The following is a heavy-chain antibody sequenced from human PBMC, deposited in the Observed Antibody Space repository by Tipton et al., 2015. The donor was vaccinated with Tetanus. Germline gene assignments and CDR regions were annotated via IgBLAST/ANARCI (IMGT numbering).Heavy chain of an antibody. CDR2: ISNGNP. CDR3: ARGVTDGYNRRFDY. CDR1: GVSMIDSY. J-gene: IGHJ4*02. Sequence: TLSLTCTVSGVSMIDSYWNWIRQPAGKGLEWIGHISNGNPDYTPSLKSRVTLSVDTSKNEFSLKLRSVTAADTAVYYCARGVTDGYNRRFDYWGQGTLVAVSP. D-gene: IGHD5-24*01. V-gene: IGHV4-4*07.